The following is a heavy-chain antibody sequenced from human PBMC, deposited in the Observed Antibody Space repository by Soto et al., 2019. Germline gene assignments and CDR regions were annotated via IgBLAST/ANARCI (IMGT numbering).Heavy chain of an antibody. Sequence: SETLSLTCAVYGGSFSGYYWSWIRQPPGKGLEWIGEINHSGSTNYNPSLKSRVTISVDTSKNQFSLKLSSVTAADTAVYYCAINYGGNSGKDYWGQGTLVTVSS. CDR3: AINYGGNSGKDY. CDR1: GGSFSGYY. J-gene: IGHJ4*02. D-gene: IGHD4-17*01. CDR2: INHSGST. V-gene: IGHV4-34*01.